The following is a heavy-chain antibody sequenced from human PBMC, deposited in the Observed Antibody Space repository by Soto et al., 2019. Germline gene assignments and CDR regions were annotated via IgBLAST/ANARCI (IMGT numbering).Heavy chain of an antibody. Sequence: EVQLVESGGGLVQPGGSLRLSCAASGFTVSTKYMSWVRQAPGKGLEWVSVIYSGGSTFYADSVRGRFTISRDNSKNTVNLQMNSLRAXDXAVXYCARDPWAADYWGQGTLVTVSS. D-gene: IGHD3-16*01. J-gene: IGHJ4*02. CDR1: GFTVSTKY. CDR2: IYSGGST. V-gene: IGHV3-66*01. CDR3: ARDPWAADY.